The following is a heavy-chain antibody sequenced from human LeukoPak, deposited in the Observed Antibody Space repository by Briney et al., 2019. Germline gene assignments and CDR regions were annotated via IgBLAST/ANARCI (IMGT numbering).Heavy chain of an antibody. CDR3: ARDFDWLFDY. D-gene: IGHD3-9*01. CDR1: GFTFRSYE. CDR2: IKQDGSEK. Sequence: GSLRLSCAASGFTFRSYEMNWVRQAPGKGLEWVANIKQDGSEKYYVDSVKGRFTISRDNAKNSLYLQMNSLRAEDTAVYYCARDFDWLFDYWGQGTLVTVSS. J-gene: IGHJ4*02. V-gene: IGHV3-7*04.